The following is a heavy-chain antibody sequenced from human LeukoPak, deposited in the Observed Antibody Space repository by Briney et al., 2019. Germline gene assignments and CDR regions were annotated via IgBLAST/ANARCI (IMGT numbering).Heavy chain of an antibody. J-gene: IGHJ4*02. CDR3: AKDSSYYGLDY. D-gene: IGHD3-16*01. CDR2: IKQDGSEK. V-gene: IGHV3-7*01. CDR1: GFTFTSYW. Sequence: GGSLRLSCTASGFTFTSYWMSWVRQAPGKGLEWVANIKQDGSEKYYADSVKGRFTISRDNSKNTLYLQMNSLRAEDTAVYYCAKDSSYYGLDYWGQGTLVTVSS.